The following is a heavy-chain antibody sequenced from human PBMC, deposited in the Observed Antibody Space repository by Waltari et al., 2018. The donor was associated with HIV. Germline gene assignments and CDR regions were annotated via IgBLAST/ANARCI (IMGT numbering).Heavy chain of an antibody. Sequence: QVQLVESGGGVVQQGGSLRLSCAASGYTINSYAMHWVRQAPGRGREWVAVISYDGNNQYYADSVKGRFTISRDTPKNTLYLQMNSLRVEDTAVFYCARVRVRAAGMDVWGQGTTVTVSS. CDR3: ARVRVRAAGMDV. CDR1: GYTINSYA. CDR2: ISYDGNNQ. J-gene: IGHJ6*02. D-gene: IGHD6-25*01. V-gene: IGHV3-30*04.